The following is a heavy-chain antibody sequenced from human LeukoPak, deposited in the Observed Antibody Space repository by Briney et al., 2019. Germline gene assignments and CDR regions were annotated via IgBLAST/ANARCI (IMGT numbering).Heavy chain of an antibody. Sequence: GGTLRLSCAASGFTFSSYGMHWVRQAPGKGLEWVAVIWYDGSNKYYADSVKGRFTISRHNTKNILYLQMNSLRAEDTAVYYCARDSEAVAGHQAYYYYYGMDVWGQGTTVTVSS. CDR1: GFTFSSYG. CDR2: IWYDGSNK. V-gene: IGHV3-33*01. J-gene: IGHJ6*02. CDR3: ARDSEAVAGHQAYYYYYGMDV. D-gene: IGHD6-19*01.